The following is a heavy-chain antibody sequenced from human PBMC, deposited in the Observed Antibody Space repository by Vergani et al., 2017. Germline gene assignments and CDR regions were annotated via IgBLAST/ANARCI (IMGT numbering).Heavy chain of an antibody. J-gene: IGHJ6*02. CDR1: GGTFSSYT. V-gene: IGHV1-69*13. CDR3: ARDYITIIVVVIGYHGMDF. CDR2: IIPMFGTA. Sequence: QVQLVQSGDEVKKPGSSVKVSCKASGGTFSSYTISWVRQAQGLGLEWMGRIIPMFGTANYARKFEDRVTITADESTSTAYMELSSLRSDDTAVYYCARDYITIIVVVIGYHGMDFWGQGTTVTVSS. D-gene: IGHD3-22*01.